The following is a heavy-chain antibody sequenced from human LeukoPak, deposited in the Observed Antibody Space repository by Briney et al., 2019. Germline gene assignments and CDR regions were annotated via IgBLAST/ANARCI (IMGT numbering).Heavy chain of an antibody. CDR3: ARAGVDRYYYYYMDV. CDR2: IYYIGST. V-gene: IGHV4-39*07. Sequence: SETLSLTCTVSGGSVSSSSYYWGWIRRPPGKGLEWIGNIYYIGSTYYNPSLKSRVTISVDTSKNQFSLKLSSVTAADTAVYYCARAGVDRYYYYYMDVWGKGTTVTVS. CDR1: GGSVSSSSYY. D-gene: IGHD2-15*01. J-gene: IGHJ6*03.